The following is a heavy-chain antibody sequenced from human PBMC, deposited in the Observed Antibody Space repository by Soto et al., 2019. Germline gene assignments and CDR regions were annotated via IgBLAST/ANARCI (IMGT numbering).Heavy chain of an antibody. J-gene: IGHJ6*02. CDR2: ISAYNGNT. CDR1: GYTFTIYG. D-gene: IGHD3-3*01. CDR3: ARDSNYDFWSGYYAYYYYYGMDV. Sequence: GASVKVSCKASGYTFTIYGISWVRQAPGQGLEWMGWISAYNGNTNYAQKLQGRVTMTTDTSTSTAYMELRSLRSDDTAVYYCARDSNYDFWSGYYAYYYYYGMDVWGQGTTVTVSS. V-gene: IGHV1-18*01.